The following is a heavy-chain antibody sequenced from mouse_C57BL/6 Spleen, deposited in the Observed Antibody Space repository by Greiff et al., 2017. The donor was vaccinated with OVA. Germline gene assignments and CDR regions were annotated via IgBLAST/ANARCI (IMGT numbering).Heavy chain of an antibody. CDR2: IDPENGDT. J-gene: IGHJ2*01. CDR1: GFNIKDDY. CDR3: TLITTVVS. D-gene: IGHD1-1*01. V-gene: IGHV14-4*01. Sequence: VQLQQSGAELVRPGASVKLSCTASGFNIKDDYMHWVKQRPEQGLEWIGWIDPENGDTEYASKFQGKATITADKSSNTAYLQLSSLTSEDTAVYYCTLITTVVSWGQGTTLTVSS.